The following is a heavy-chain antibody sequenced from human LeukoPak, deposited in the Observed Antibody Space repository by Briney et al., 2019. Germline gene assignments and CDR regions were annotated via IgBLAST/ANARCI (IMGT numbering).Heavy chain of an antibody. J-gene: IGHJ2*01. CDR3: AKHCRTGWSWGYFDL. CDR2: IHGGGGST. Sequence: PGGSLRLSCAASGFTFSSYAMSWVRQAPGKGLDWVSAIHGGGGSTYYADSVKGRFTISRDNSKSTLYLQVNSLKAEDTAVYYCAKHCRTGWSWGYFDLWGRGTLVTVS. CDR1: GFTFSSYA. D-gene: IGHD6-19*01. V-gene: IGHV3-23*01.